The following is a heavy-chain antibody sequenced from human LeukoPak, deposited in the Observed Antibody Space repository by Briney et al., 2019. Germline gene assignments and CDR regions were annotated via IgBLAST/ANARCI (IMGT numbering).Heavy chain of an antibody. CDR3: ARGSSDCTSASCYNF. CDR2: MNPNSGNT. J-gene: IGHJ4*02. D-gene: IGHD2-2*02. Sequence: ASVKVSCKASGYTFTGYYMHWVRQATGQGLEWMGWMNPNSGNTGYAQNFQGRVTMTRDTSISTAYMELASLTSDDTAIYYCARGSSDCTSASCYNFWGQGTLVTVSA. CDR1: GYTFTGYY. V-gene: IGHV1-8*02.